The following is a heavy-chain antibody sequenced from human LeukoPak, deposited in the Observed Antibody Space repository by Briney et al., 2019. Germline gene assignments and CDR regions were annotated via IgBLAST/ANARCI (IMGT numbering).Heavy chain of an antibody. D-gene: IGHD1/OR15-1a*01. CDR2: IYYSGST. CDR3: ATEQDPANWFDS. Sequence: PSQTLSLTCTVSGGSISSGGYYCSWIRQHPGKGLEWIGYIYYSGSTYYNPSLKSRVTISVDTSKNQFSLKLSSVTAADTAVYYCATEQDPANWFDSWGQGTLVTVSS. V-gene: IGHV4-31*03. CDR1: GGSISSGGYY. J-gene: IGHJ5*01.